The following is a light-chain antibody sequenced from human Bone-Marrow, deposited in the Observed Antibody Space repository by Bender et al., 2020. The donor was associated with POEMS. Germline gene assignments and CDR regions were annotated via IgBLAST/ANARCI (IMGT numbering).Light chain of an antibody. Sequence: QSALTQPPPASGSPGQSVTISCTGTSSDVGGHNYVSWYQHHPGKAPKLIIYDVTARPSGVPDRFSGSKSGNTGALTVSGLQAKGEAEDYCSTKTSCSSVVFGGGINLTVL. CDR1: SSDVGGHNY. CDR2: DVT. J-gene: IGLJ2*01. V-gene: IGLV2-8*01. CDR3: STKTSCSSVV.